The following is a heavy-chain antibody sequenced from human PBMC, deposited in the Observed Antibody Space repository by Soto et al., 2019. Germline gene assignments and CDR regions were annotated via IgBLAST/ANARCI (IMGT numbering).Heavy chain of an antibody. D-gene: IGHD4-17*01. CDR3: ARGAGFGDPFDH. Sequence: QVQLVQSGAEVKEPRASVKVSCKTSGYAFTSYSITWLRQAPGQEHTLLGRITTHNGRPNYVEWLQKRLTMTTEPSAPTAYLELRRLRSDDTAIYYFARGAGFGDPFDHWCQGSLVTV. CDR1: GYAFTSYS. J-gene: IGHJ4*02. CDR2: ITTHNGRP. V-gene: IGHV1-18*01.